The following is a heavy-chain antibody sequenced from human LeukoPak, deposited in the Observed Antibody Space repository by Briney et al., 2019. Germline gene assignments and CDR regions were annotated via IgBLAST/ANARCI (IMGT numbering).Heavy chain of an antibody. V-gene: IGHV3-30*03. D-gene: IGHD3/OR15-3a*01. J-gene: IGHJ6*03. CDR3: ARDGVFGLIIIPVHYYYYMDV. Sequence: GGSLRLSCAASGFTFSSYGMHWVRQAPGKGLEWVAVISYDGSNKYYADSVKGRFTISRDNSMSTLYLQMTSLRAEDTAVYYCARDGVFGLIIIPVHYYYYMDVWGKGTTVTVSS. CDR1: GFTFSSYG. CDR2: ISYDGSNK.